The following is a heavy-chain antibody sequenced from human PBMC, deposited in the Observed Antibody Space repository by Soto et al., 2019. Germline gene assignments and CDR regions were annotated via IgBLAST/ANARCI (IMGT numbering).Heavy chain of an antibody. CDR3: ARGRYGDY. Sequence: QVHLVQSGAEVKKPGASVKVSCKASGYTFTSYGITWVRQAPGQGLEWMGWISAANANTDYAQKLQGRVIVTRDTSTSTAYMELRRLIADDTAVYYCARGRYGDYWGQGALVTVSS. V-gene: IGHV1-18*01. D-gene: IGHD1-1*01. CDR1: GYTFTSYG. J-gene: IGHJ4*02. CDR2: ISAANANT.